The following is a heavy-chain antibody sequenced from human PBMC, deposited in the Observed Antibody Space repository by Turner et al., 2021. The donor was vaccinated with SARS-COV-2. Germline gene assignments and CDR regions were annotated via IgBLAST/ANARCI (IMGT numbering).Heavy chain of an antibody. Sequence: EVQLVESGGGLVKPGGSLTPSRAAAGSTFSSYSRNSVRQAQGKGLGWVSSNSSSSSYIYYADSVKGRFTISRDNAKNSLYLQMNSLRAENTAVYYGARWHYFDSSGYYTQAFDIWGQGTMVTVSS. CDR3: ARWHYFDSSGYYTQAFDI. V-gene: IGHV3-21*02. J-gene: IGHJ3*02. CDR2: NSSSSSYI. D-gene: IGHD3-22*01. CDR1: GSTFSSYS.